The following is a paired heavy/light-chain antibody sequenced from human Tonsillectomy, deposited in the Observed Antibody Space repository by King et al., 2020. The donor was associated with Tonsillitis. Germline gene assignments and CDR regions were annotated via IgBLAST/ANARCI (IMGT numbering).Heavy chain of an antibody. Sequence: EVQLVESGGGLVEPGGSLRLSCAASGFTFTHAWMNWVRQAPGKGLEWVGRIKSKADSGTTDYAAPVQGRFTISRDDSKNTVYLQMNSLKTEDTAVYYCTTTAASYYYGSGAHSDAFDIWGQGTIVTVSS. V-gene: IGHV3-15*07. J-gene: IGHJ3*02. CDR1: GFTFTHAW. D-gene: IGHD3-10*01. CDR3: TTTAASYYYGSGAHSDAFDI. CDR2: IKSKADSGTT.
Light chain of an antibody. V-gene: IGLV4-60*03. CDR2: IEGGGSY. CDR1: SGHRSYI. Sequence: QPVLTQSSSASASLGSSVKLTCTLSSGHRSYIIAWHQQQPGKAPRYLMKIEGGGSYNKGSGVPDRFSGSSSGADRYLTVSNLQSEDEADYYCETWDSNSCVFGGGTKLTVL. CDR3: ETWDSNSCV. J-gene: IGLJ2*01.